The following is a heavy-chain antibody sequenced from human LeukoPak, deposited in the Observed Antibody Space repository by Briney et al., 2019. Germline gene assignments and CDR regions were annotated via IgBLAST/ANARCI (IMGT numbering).Heavy chain of an antibody. D-gene: IGHD5-24*01. V-gene: IGHV3-23*01. CDR2: ISGGGDST. CDR1: GFIFSSHG. Sequence: PGGSLRLSCAASGFIFSSHGMHWGRQAPGKGLEWVSAISGGGDSTHYTDSVKGRFTISRDNSKNTLNLQMNSLRAEDTAVYYCAKSRDGYNILDYWGQGTLVTVSS. J-gene: IGHJ4*02. CDR3: AKSRDGYNILDY.